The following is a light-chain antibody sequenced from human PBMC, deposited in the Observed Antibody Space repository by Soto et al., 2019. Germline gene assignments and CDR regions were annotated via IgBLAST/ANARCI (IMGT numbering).Light chain of an antibody. J-gene: IGKJ2*02. V-gene: IGKV1-5*03. CDR1: QSISNW. CDR2: QAS. CDR3: QQYNSYPRT. Sequence: DIQMTQSPSTLSASVGDRVTITCRASQSISNWLAWYQQKPGRAPKVVIYQASNSVSGVLSRFSGRGSGTEFTLTISSLQPDDFATYYCQQYNSYPRTFGQGTKLEIK.